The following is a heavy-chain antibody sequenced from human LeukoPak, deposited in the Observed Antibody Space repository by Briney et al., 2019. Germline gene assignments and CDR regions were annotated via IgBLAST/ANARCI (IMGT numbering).Heavy chain of an antibody. Sequence: GGSLSLSCAASGFTFSSYWMSWVRPAPGKGLEWVANIKQDGSEKYYVDSVKGRFTISRDNAKNSLYLQMNSLRAEDTAVYYCARERTTIFGVVIHYYYYYMDVWGKGTTVTVSS. J-gene: IGHJ6*03. CDR2: IKQDGSEK. CDR1: GFTFSSYW. CDR3: ARERTTIFGVVIHYYYYYMDV. V-gene: IGHV3-7*01. D-gene: IGHD3-3*01.